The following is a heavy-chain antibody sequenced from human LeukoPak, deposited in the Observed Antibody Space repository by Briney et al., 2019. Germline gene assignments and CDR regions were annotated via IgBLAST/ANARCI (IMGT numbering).Heavy chain of an antibody. CDR1: GFTFSSYG. J-gene: IGHJ5*02. V-gene: IGHV3-23*01. CDR2: ISGSGGST. CDR3: ARDKRLLVRWGFDP. D-gene: IGHD3-10*01. Sequence: GGSLRLSCAASGFTFSSYGMSWVRQAPGKGLEWVSAISGSGGSTYYADSVKGRFTISRDNSKNTLYLQMNSLRAEDTAVYYCARDKRLLVRWGFDPWGQGTLVTVSS.